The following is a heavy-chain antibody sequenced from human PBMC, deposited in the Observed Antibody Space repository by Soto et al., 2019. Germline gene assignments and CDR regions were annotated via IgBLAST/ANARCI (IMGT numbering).Heavy chain of an antibody. V-gene: IGHV1-3*01. CDR3: ARALDIVVVPATPLDAFDI. J-gene: IGHJ3*02. D-gene: IGHD2-2*03. Sequence: QVQLVQSGAEVKKPGASVKVSCKASGYTFTSYAMHWVRQAPGQRLEWMGWINAGNGNTKYSQKFQGRVTITRETSASTAYMELSSLRSEDTAVYYCARALDIVVVPATPLDAFDIWGQGTMVTVSS. CDR2: INAGNGNT. CDR1: GYTFTSYA.